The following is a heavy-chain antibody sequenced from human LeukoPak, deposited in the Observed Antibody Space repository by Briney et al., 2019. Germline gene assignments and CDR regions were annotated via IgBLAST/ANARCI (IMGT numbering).Heavy chain of an antibody. J-gene: IGHJ4*02. Sequence: ASVKVSCKASGGTFSSYAISWVRQAPGQGLEWMGGIIPIFGTANYAQKFQGRVTITADESTSTAYMELSSLRSEDTAVYYCAGRYCSGGSCYSSYFDYWGQGTLVTASS. D-gene: IGHD2-15*01. V-gene: IGHV1-69*13. CDR3: AGRYCSGGSCYSSYFDY. CDR2: IIPIFGTA. CDR1: GGTFSSYA.